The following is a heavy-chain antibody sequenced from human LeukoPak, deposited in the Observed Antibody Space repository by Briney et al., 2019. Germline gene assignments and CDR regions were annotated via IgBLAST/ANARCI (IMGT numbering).Heavy chain of an antibody. CDR2: ISYDGGDP. Sequence: GGSLRLSCAASGFTFSSYWMHWVRQAPGKGLVWVSRISYDGGDPSYADSVKGRFTISRDNAKNTLYLQMNSLTAEDTAVYYCARGYSSRLYNWLDPWGQGTLGTVSS. D-gene: IGHD6-13*01. CDR1: GFTFSSYW. CDR3: ARGYSSRLYNWLDP. V-gene: IGHV3-74*01. J-gene: IGHJ5*02.